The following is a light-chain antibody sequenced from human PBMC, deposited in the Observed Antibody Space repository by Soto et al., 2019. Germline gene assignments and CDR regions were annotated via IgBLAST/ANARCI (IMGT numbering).Light chain of an antibody. Sequence: SDLTQPASVSRSPGQSINISCTGTSSDVGGYNYVSWYQQHPVKAPKLMIYDVTNRPSGVSDRFSGSKSGNTASLTISGLQAEDEADYYCSSYTRSSTPYVFGTGTKVTVL. CDR3: SSYTRSSTPYV. CDR1: SSDVGGYNY. CDR2: DVT. V-gene: IGLV2-14*01. J-gene: IGLJ1*01.